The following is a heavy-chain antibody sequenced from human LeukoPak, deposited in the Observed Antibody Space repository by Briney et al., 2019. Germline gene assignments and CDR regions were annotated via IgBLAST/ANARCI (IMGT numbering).Heavy chain of an antibody. CDR1: GFTFSSYW. V-gene: IGHV3-7*01. CDR2: IKQDGSEK. Sequence: GGSLRLSCAASGFTFSSYWMSWVRQAPGKGLEWVANIKQDGSEKYYVDSVKGRFTISRDNAKNSLYLQMNSLRAEDTAVYYCAREGPNYYDSSGNLDYWGQGTLVTVSS. J-gene: IGHJ4*02. D-gene: IGHD3-22*01. CDR3: AREGPNYYDSSGNLDY.